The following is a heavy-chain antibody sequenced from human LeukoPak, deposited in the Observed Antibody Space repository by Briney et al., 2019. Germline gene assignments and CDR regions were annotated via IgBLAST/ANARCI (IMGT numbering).Heavy chain of an antibody. Sequence: LPGGSLRLSCAASGLTSGIYAMSWVRQAPGKGLEWVSVITGSGGNTYYADSVKGRFTISKDNSKNTVYLQMSSLRVDDTAVYYCAKAASSSWPSYYYGMDVWGQGTTVTVSS. CDR3: AKAASSSWPSYYYGMDV. V-gene: IGHV3-23*01. J-gene: IGHJ6*02. D-gene: IGHD6-13*01. CDR1: GLTSGIYA. CDR2: ITGSGGNT.